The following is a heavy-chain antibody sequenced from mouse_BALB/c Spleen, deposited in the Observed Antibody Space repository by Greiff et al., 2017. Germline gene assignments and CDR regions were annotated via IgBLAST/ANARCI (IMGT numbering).Heavy chain of an antibody. Sequence: QVQLQQSGAELARPGASVKLSCKASGYTFTSYWMQWVKQRPGQGLEWIGAIYPGDGDTRYTQKFKGKATLTADKSSSTAYMQLSSLASEDSAVYYCARDGGRKGDYWGQGTTLTVSS. CDR3: ARDGGRKGDY. J-gene: IGHJ2*01. V-gene: IGHV1-87*01. CDR1: GYTFTSYW. CDR2: IYPGDGDT. D-gene: IGHD1-3*01.